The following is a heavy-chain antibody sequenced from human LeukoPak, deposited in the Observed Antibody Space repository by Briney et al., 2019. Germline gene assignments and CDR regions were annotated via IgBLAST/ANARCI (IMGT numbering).Heavy chain of an antibody. CDR3: ASCTGKGDTAMGYYYYYMDV. V-gene: IGHV4-34*01. Sequence: PSETLSLTCAVYGGSFSGYYWSWIRQPPGKGLEWIGEINHSGSTNYNPSLKSRVTISVDTSKNQFSLKLSSVTAADTAVYYCASCTGKGDTAMGYYYYYMDVWGKGTTVTVSS. D-gene: IGHD5-18*01. J-gene: IGHJ6*03. CDR2: INHSGST. CDR1: GGSFSGYY.